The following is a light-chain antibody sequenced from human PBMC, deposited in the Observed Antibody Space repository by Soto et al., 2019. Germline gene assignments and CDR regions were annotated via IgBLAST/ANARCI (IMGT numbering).Light chain of an antibody. Sequence: EIVMTQSPATLSVSPGERVTLSCRASQSINSNLAWYQQKPGQAPRLLIYPASTRATGIPARFSGSGSGTEFTLTISSLQSEDFAFYYCQQYDNWPPWTFGQGTKVEIK. CDR3: QQYDNWPPWT. V-gene: IGKV3-15*01. CDR1: QSINSN. J-gene: IGKJ1*01. CDR2: PAS.